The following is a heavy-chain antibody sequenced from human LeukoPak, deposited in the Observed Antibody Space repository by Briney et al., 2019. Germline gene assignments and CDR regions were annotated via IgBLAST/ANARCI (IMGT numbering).Heavy chain of an antibody. J-gene: IGHJ4*02. V-gene: IGHV4-59*08. Sequence: PSETLSLTCTVSGDSISSSYWNWIRQPPGKGLEWIGYIYYSGSTNYNPSLKSRVTISVDTSKNQFSLRLTSMTAADTAVYYCARLAGSCTFDYWGQGTLVTVSS. CDR2: IYYSGST. CDR3: ARLAGSCTFDY. CDR1: GDSISSSY. D-gene: IGHD1-26*01.